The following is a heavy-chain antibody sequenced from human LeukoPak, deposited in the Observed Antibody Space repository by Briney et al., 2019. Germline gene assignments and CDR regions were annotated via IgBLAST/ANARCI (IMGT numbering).Heavy chain of an antibody. CDR2: IYSGGST. Sequence: GGSLRLSCAASGFTVSSNYMSWVRQAPGKGLEWVSVIYSGGSTYYPDSVEGRFTISRDNSKNTLYLQMNSLRAEDTAVYYCARGSLYSSTWYFDYWGQGTLVTVSS. CDR1: GFTVSSNY. J-gene: IGHJ4*02. CDR3: ARGSLYSSTWYFDY. D-gene: IGHD6-13*01. V-gene: IGHV3-66*01.